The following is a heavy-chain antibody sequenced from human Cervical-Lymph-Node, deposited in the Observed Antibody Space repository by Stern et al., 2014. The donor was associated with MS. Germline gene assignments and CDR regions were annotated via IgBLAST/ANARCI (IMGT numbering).Heavy chain of an antibody. Sequence: QVQLLQPGAEVKKPGASVKVSCKVSGYPLTGLSMHWVRQAPGRGLEWMGGFDPEDGEIIYAQKFQGRVSMTEDASTETAYMDLSSLTSEDTAVYYCATAPLAYYYDTSAYYNNYWGQGTLVTVSS. CDR3: ATAPLAYYYDTSAYYNNY. D-gene: IGHD3-22*01. J-gene: IGHJ4*02. CDR1: GYPLTGLS. V-gene: IGHV1-24*01. CDR2: FDPEDGEI.